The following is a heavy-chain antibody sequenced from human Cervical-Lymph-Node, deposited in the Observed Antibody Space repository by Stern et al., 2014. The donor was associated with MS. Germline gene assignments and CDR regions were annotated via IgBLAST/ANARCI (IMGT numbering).Heavy chain of an antibody. J-gene: IGHJ6*02. CDR3: ARGRGSAGMDV. V-gene: IGHV1-18*01. CDR1: GYTLTSYG. Sequence: VQLLESGAEVKKPGASGKVSCKASGYTLTSYGITWVRQAPGQGLEWMGWISADNGNTNYAQKLQGRVNMTTDTSTSTAYMEVRSLRSDAPAVYYCARGRGSAGMDVWGQGTTVTVSS. CDR2: ISADNGNT. D-gene: IGHD5-12*01.